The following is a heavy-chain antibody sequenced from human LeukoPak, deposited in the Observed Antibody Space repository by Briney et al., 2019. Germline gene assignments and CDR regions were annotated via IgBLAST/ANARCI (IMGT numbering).Heavy chain of an antibody. D-gene: IGHD5-18*01. CDR1: GGSISSYY. V-gene: IGHV4-59*01. Sequence: SETLSLTCTVSGGSISSYYWSWIRQPPGKGLEWIGYIYYSGSTNYNPSLKSRVTISVDTSKNQFSLKLSSVTAADTAVYYCARGVDTAMVSGYFDYWGQGTLVTVSS. CDR2: IYYSGST. CDR3: ARGVDTAMVSGYFDY. J-gene: IGHJ4*02.